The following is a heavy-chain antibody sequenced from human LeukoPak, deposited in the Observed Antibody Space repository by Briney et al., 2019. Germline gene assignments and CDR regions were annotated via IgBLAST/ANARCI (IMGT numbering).Heavy chain of an antibody. J-gene: IGHJ3*02. V-gene: IGHV1-24*01. CDR1: GYTLTELS. D-gene: IGHD2-2*01. CDR3: ATAGNVVVPAALRGDAFDI. CDR2: FDPEDSET. Sequence: ASVKVSCKVSGYTLTELSMHWVRQAPGKGLEWMGGFDPEDSETIYAQKFQGRVTMTEDTSTDTAYMELSSLRSEDTAVYYCATAGNVVVPAALRGDAFDIWGQGTMVTVSS.